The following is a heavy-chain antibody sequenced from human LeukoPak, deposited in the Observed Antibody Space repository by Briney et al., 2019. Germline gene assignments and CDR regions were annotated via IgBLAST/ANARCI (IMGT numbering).Heavy chain of an antibody. CDR1: EFTFSNHW. Sequence: GGSLRLSCAASEFTFSNHWMTWVRQAPGKGLEWVANINQDGSDKNHVDSVKGRFPISRDNAKNSLYLQMNSLRAEDTAVYYCARDLHYWGQGTLVTVSS. J-gene: IGHJ4*02. CDR2: INQDGSDK. CDR3: ARDLHY. V-gene: IGHV3-7*01.